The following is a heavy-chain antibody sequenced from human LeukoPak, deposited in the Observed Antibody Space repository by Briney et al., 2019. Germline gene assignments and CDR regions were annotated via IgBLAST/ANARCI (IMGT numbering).Heavy chain of an antibody. Sequence: SETLSLTCTVSGGSISSYYWSWIRQPPGKGLEWIGYIYYSGSTNYNPSLKSRVTISVDTSKNQSSLKLSSVTAADTAVYYCARDTTDAFDIWGQGTMVTVSS. J-gene: IGHJ3*02. CDR3: ARDTTDAFDI. D-gene: IGHD1-14*01. CDR1: GGSISSYY. V-gene: IGHV4-59*01. CDR2: IYYSGST.